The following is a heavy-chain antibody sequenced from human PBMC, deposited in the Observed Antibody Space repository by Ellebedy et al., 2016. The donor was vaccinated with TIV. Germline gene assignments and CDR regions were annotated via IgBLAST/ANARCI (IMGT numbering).Heavy chain of an antibody. V-gene: IGHV3-9*01. D-gene: IGHD3-10*01. CDR3: AKMGYGSGSYFDY. CDR2: ISWNSGSI. CDR1: GFTFDDYA. J-gene: IGHJ4*02. Sequence: SLKISXAASGFTFDDYAMHWVRQAPGKGLEWVSGISWNSGSIGYADSVKGRFTISRDNAKNSLYLQMNSLRAEDTALYYCAKMGYGSGSYFDYWGQGTLVTVSS.